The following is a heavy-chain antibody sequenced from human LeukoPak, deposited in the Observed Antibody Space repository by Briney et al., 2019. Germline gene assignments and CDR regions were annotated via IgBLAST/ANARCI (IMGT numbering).Heavy chain of an antibody. CDR3: AREVDTAMVSPMAPFSSGSHY. CDR1: GYTFTSYY. V-gene: IGHV1-46*01. J-gene: IGHJ4*02. Sequence: ASVKVSCKASGYTFTSYYMHWVRQAPGQGLEWMGIINPSGGSTSYAQKFQGRVTMTRDMSTSTVYMELSSLRSEDTAVYYCAREVDTAMVSPMAPFSSGSHYWGQGTLVTVSS. D-gene: IGHD5-18*01. CDR2: INPSGGST.